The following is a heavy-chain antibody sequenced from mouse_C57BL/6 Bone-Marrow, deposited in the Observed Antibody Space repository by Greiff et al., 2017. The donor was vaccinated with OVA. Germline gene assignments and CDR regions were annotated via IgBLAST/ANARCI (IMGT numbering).Heavy chain of an antibody. CDR1: GFTFSDYY. D-gene: IGHD1-1*01. Sequence: EVKVVESGGGLVQPGGSLKLSCAASGFTFSDYYMYWVRQTPEKRLEWVAYISNGGGSTYYPDTVKGRFTISRDNAKNTLYLQMSRLKSEDTAMYYCARRVYYGSSFHWYFDVWGTGTTVTVAS. CDR3: ARRVYYGSSFHWYFDV. J-gene: IGHJ1*03. V-gene: IGHV5-12*01. CDR2: ISNGGGST.